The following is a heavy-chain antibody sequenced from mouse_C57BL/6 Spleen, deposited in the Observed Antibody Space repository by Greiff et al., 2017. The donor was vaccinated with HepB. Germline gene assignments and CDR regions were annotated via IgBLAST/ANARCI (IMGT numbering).Heavy chain of an antibody. D-gene: IGHD2-4*01. J-gene: IGHJ4*01. V-gene: IGHV1-81*01. CDR1: GYTFTSYG. CDR3: ASYDYDEAMDY. CDR2: IYPRSGNT. Sequence: QVQLQQSGAELARPGASVKLSCKASGYTFTSYGISWVKQRPGQGLEWIGEIYPRSGNTYYNEKFKGKATLTADKSSSTAYMELRSLTSEDSAVYFCASYDYDEAMDYWGQGTSVTVSS.